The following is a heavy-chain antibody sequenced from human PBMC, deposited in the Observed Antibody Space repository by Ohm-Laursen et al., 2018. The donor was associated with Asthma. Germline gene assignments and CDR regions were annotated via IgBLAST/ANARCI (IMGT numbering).Heavy chain of an antibody. D-gene: IGHD6-19*01. Sequence: GSLRLSCSASGFTVSPYDMSWVRQAPGKGLEWVSTISGSGDITYYADSVKGRLFVSRDNSKNTLYLRMSYLRVEDTALYYCAKEQQWLINDAFDIWGQGTMVTVSS. J-gene: IGHJ3*02. CDR1: GFTVSPYD. CDR3: AKEQQWLINDAFDI. CDR2: ISGSGDIT. V-gene: IGHV3-23*01.